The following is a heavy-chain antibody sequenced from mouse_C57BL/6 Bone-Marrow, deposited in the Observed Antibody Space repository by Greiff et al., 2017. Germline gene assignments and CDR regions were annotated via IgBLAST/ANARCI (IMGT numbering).Heavy chain of an antibody. J-gene: IGHJ2*01. CDR1: GYTFTSYG. D-gene: IGHD6-2*01. CDR3: ARELVCWVYFDY. Sequence: QVQLQQSGAELARPGASVKLSCKASGYTFTSYGISWVKQRTGQGLEWIGEIYPRSGNTYYNEKFKGKATLTADKSSSTAYMELRSLTSEDSAVYFCARELVCWVYFDYWGQGTTLTVSS. V-gene: IGHV1-81*01. CDR2: IYPRSGNT.